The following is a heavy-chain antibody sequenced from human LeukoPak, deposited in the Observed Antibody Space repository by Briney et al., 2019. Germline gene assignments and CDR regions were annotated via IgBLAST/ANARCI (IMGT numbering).Heavy chain of an antibody. CDR3: ARHGGPAPRVEDYYYMDV. CDR1: GFSFISYE. V-gene: IGHV3-48*03. J-gene: IGHJ6*03. CDR2: ITSGGGSI. Sequence: PGGSLRLSCAASGFSFISYEMNWVRQAPGKGLEWLSYITSGGGSIYYADSVKGRFTISRDNAKNSLYLQMNSLRVEDTAVYYCARHGGPAPRVEDYYYMDVWGKGTTDSVSS. D-gene: IGHD3-16*01.